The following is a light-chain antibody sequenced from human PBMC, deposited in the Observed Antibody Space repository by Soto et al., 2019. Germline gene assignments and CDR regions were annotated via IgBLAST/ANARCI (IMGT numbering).Light chain of an antibody. CDR1: QSVSSN. CDR2: GAS. CDR3: QQYNNWPPLYT. V-gene: IGKV3-15*01. Sequence: EIVMTQSPATLSVSPGKRATLSCRASQSVSSNLAWYQQKPGQAPRLLIYGASTRATGIPARFRGSGSGTEFTLSISSLQSEDFAVYYCQQYNNWPPLYTFGQGTKLEIK. J-gene: IGKJ2*01.